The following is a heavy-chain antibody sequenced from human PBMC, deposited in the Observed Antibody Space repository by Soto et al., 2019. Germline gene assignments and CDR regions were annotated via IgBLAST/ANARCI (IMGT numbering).Heavy chain of an antibody. CDR1: GGSITSGNTYS. Sequence: PSETLSLTFGVSGGSITSGNTYSWSWIRQPPGKGLEWIGSISHTGSTSYSPSLKSRVSMSVDKSKNQFSLKLSSVTAADTAVYYCARERGGYGLFDSWGQGTLVTVSS. D-gene: IGHD5-18*01. CDR3: ARERGGYGLFDS. J-gene: IGHJ4*02. V-gene: IGHV4-30-2*01. CDR2: ISHTGST.